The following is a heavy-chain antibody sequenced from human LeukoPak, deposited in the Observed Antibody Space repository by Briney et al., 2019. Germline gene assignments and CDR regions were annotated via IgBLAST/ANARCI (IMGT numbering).Heavy chain of an antibody. D-gene: IGHD5-18*01. CDR2: INHSGST. V-gene: IGHV4-34*01. CDR3: ARGRGYSYGFSLDP. CDR1: GGSFSGYY. J-gene: IGHJ5*02. Sequence: SETLSLTCAVYGGSFSGYYWSWIRQPPGKGLEWIGEINHSGSTNYNPSLKSRVTISVDTSKNQFSLKLSSVTAADTAVYYCARGRGYSYGFSLDPWGQGTLVTVSS.